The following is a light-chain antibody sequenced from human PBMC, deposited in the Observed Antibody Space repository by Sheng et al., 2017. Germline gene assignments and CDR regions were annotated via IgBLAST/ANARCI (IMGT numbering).Light chain of an antibody. V-gene: IGKV3-11*01. CDR3: QQRSNWPRT. CDR2: DAS. Sequence: EIVLTQSPATLSLSPGERATLSCRASQSVSSYLAWYQQKPGQAPRLLIYDASNRATGIPPAXFSGSGSGTDFTLTISSLEPEDFAVYYCQQRSNWPRTFGQGTKLEIK. J-gene: IGKJ2*01. CDR1: QSVSSY.